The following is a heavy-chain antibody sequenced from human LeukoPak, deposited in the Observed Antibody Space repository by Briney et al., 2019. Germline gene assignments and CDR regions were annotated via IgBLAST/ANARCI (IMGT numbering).Heavy chain of an antibody. CDR2: IKPDATEK. CDR1: GFSFTTSW. V-gene: IGHV3-7*01. CDR3: ARGVWSSRNAFDI. Sequence: GGSLRLSCAASGFSFTTSWMSWVRQAPGKGLEWVANIKPDATEKHYVDSVRGRFTISRDNAQNSLSLEMSSLRAEDMAVYYCARGVWSSRNAFDIWGQGTMVTVSS. D-gene: IGHD1-14*01. J-gene: IGHJ3*02.